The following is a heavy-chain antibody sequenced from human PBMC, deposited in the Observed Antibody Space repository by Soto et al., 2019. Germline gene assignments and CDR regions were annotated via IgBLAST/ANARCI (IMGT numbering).Heavy chain of an antibody. CDR1: GFTFSSYA. J-gene: IGHJ3*02. CDR2: ISGSGGST. CDR3: AKGLAEWLRLGRGDAFDI. D-gene: IGHD5-12*01. V-gene: IGHV3-23*01. Sequence: PGGSLRLSCAASGFTFSSYAMSWVRQAPGKGLEWVSAISGSGGSTYYADSVKGRFTISRDNSKNTLYLQMNSLRAEDTAVYYCAKGLAEWLRLGRGDAFDIWGRGTMVTVSS.